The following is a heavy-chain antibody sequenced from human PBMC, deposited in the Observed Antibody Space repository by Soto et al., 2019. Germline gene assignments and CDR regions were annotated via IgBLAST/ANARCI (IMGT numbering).Heavy chain of an antibody. CDR2: ISSSSSYI. CDR3: ARDRDNWNFGAAFDI. J-gene: IGHJ3*02. V-gene: IGHV3-21*01. Sequence: EVQLVESGGGLVKPGGSLRLSCAASGFTFSSYSMNWVRQAPGKGLEWVSSISSSSSYIYYADSVKGRFTISGDNAKISLYLQMNSLRAEDTAVYYCARDRDNWNFGAAFDIWGQGTMVTVSS. CDR1: GFTFSSYS. D-gene: IGHD1-7*01.